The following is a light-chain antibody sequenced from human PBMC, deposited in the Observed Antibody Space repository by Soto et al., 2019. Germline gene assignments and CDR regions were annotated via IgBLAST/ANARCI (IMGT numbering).Light chain of an antibody. J-gene: IGKJ1*01. V-gene: IGKV1-5*01. Sequence: DIQMTQSPSTLSASVGDRVSITCRASQSISNWLAWYQQKPGKAPNLLIYDVSSLGSGVPSRFSGSGSGTEFTLTISSLQPDDFASYYCQQYNSYPLTFGQGTKVDIK. CDR2: DVS. CDR3: QQYNSYPLT. CDR1: QSISNW.